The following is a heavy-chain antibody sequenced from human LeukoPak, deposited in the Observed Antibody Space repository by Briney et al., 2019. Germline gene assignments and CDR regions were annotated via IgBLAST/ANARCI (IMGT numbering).Heavy chain of an antibody. V-gene: IGHV3-23*01. CDR3: AKGGYCSGGSCPLDWFDP. CDR2: ISGSGGST. D-gene: IGHD2-15*01. CDR1: GFTFSSYA. Sequence: GGSLRLSCAASGFTFSSYAMSWVRQAPGKGLKWVSAISGSGGSTYYADSVKGRFTISRDNSKNTLYLQMNSLRAEDTAVYYCAKGGYCSGGSCPLDWFDPWGQGTLVTVSS. J-gene: IGHJ5*02.